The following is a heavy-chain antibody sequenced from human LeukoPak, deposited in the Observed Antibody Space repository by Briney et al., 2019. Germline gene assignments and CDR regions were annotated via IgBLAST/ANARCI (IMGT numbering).Heavy chain of an antibody. CDR1: GYTFTSYD. J-gene: IGHJ3*02. CDR3: ARGWRSPSTLNAFDI. D-gene: IGHD2/OR15-2a*01. CDR2: MNPNSGNT. Sequence: ASVKVSCKASGYTFTSYDINWVRQATGQGLEWMGWMNPNSGNTGYAQKFQGRVTMTRNTSISAAYMELSSLRSEDTAVYYCARGWRSPSTLNAFDIWGQGTMVTVSS. V-gene: IGHV1-8*01.